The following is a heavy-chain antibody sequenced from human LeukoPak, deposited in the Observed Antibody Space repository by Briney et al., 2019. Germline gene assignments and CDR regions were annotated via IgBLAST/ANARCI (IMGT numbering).Heavy chain of an antibody. V-gene: IGHV3-23*01. CDR2: ISTSGGST. Sequence: GGSLRLSCVASGFSFRGYTMNWVRQALGKGLEWVSAISTSGGSTYYADSVKGRFTISRDNSKNTLYLQMNSLRAEDTAVYYCAKGSLGSMTTVTHYFDYWGQGTLVTVSS. CDR3: AKGSLGSMTTVTHYFDY. CDR1: GFSFRGYT. D-gene: IGHD4-17*01. J-gene: IGHJ4*02.